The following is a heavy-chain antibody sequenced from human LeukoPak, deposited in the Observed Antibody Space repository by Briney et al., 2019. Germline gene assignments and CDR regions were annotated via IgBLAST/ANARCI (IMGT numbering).Heavy chain of an antibody. J-gene: IGHJ1*01. Sequence: GGSLRLSCAASGFTFDDYSIHWVRQAPGKGLEWVSFISWDGVSTYYADSVKGRFTISRDNSKNSLYLQMNSLRAEDTAVYYCARDTYRQWLTQGGYFQHWGQGTLVTVSS. V-gene: IGHV3-43*01. CDR1: GFTFDDYS. CDR3: ARDTYRQWLTQGGYFQH. D-gene: IGHD6-19*01. CDR2: ISWDGVST.